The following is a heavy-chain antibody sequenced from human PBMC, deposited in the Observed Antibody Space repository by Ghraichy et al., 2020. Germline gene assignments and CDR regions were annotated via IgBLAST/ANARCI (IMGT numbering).Heavy chain of an antibody. Sequence: SETLSLTCAVYGGSFSGYYWSWIHQPPGKGLEWIGEINHSGSTNYNPSLKSRVTISVDTSKNQFSLKLSSVTAADTAVYYCAREAWFGELWAGRDYYYYMDVWGKGTTVTVSS. CDR3: AREAWFGELWAGRDYYYYMDV. CDR1: GGSFSGYY. J-gene: IGHJ6*03. V-gene: IGHV4-34*01. D-gene: IGHD3-10*01. CDR2: INHSGST.